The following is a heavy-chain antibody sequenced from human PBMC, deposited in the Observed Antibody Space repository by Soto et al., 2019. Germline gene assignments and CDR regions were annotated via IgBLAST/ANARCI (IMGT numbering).Heavy chain of an antibody. CDR2: INHSGST. CDR1: GGSFSGYY. Sequence: QVQLQQWGAGLLKPSETLSLTCAVYGGSFSGYYWSWIRQPPGKGLEWIGEINHSGSTNYNPSLKSRVTISVDTSKNQFSLKLSSVTAADTAVYYCAAGGYCSGGSCYWLRYCFDYWGQGTLVTVSS. D-gene: IGHD2-15*01. V-gene: IGHV4-34*01. J-gene: IGHJ4*02. CDR3: AAGGYCSGGSCYWLRYCFDY.